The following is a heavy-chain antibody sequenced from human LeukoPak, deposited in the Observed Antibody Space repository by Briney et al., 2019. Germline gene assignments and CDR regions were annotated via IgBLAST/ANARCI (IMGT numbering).Heavy chain of an antibody. J-gene: IGHJ3*02. D-gene: IGHD3-3*01. V-gene: IGHV1-69*01. CDR3: AREEVTTILYEEGDAFVI. CDR1: GDSFSSYG. Sequence: VASVKVSCKASGDSFSSYGFGDYDIYWVRQAPGQGLEWMGGIIPLYRTTKYAQKFQGRITITADESTSTAYMGLSSLRSDDTAVYYCAREEVTTILYEEGDAFVIWGQGTMVIVSS. CDR2: IIPLYRTT.